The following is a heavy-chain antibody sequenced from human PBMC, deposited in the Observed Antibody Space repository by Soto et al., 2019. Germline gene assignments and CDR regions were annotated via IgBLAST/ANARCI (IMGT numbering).Heavy chain of an antibody. Sequence: PSETLSLTCAVSGGSISSSNWWSWVRQPPGKGLEWIGEIYHSGSTNYNPSLKSRVTISVDKSKNQFSLKLSSVTAADTAVYYCARALRWAGTDGAFDIWGQGTMVTVSS. CDR1: GGSISSSNW. V-gene: IGHV4-4*02. CDR2: IYHSGST. J-gene: IGHJ3*02. CDR3: ARALRWAGTDGAFDI. D-gene: IGHD6-19*01.